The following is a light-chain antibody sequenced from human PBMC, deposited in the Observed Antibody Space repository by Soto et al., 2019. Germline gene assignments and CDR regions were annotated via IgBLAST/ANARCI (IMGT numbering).Light chain of an antibody. CDR2: GAS. Sequence: IVLTQSPGTLSLSPGDRATLSCRASQSVRNSYLAWYQQKPGQAHRLLIYGASNRATGIPDRFSGSGSGTDFTLTISRLEPEDFAVYYCSQYGSSPLYSFGQGTKLQIK. V-gene: IGKV3-20*01. CDR1: QSVRNSY. J-gene: IGKJ2*03. CDR3: SQYGSSPLYS.